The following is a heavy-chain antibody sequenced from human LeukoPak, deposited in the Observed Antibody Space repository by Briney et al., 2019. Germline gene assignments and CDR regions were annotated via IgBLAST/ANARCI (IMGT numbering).Heavy chain of an antibody. CDR3: XXXXXXXXXPFDAFDI. Sequence: GESLKISCKGSGYSLTSHWIGWVRQMPGKGLEWMGIIYPGDSDTRYSPSFQGQVTISADKSISTAYLQWSSLKASDTAMYYXXXXXXXXXXPFDAFDIWGQGTMVTVSS. V-gene: IGHV5-51*01. J-gene: IGHJ3*02. CDR2: IYPGDSDT. CDR1: GYSLTSHW.